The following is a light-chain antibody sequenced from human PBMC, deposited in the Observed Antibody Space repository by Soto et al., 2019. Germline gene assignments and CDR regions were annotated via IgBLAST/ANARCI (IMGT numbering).Light chain of an antibody. CDR3: QQYNSLIT. CDR1: QSIGSW. J-gene: IGKJ5*01. Sequence: DIQMTQSPSTLSASVGDRVTITCRASQSIGSWLAWYQQKPGKAPKLLIYKASSLERGVTSRFSGSGSGTVFTLTISSLQPDDFATYYCQQYNSLITFGQGTRLEIK. V-gene: IGKV1-5*03. CDR2: KAS.